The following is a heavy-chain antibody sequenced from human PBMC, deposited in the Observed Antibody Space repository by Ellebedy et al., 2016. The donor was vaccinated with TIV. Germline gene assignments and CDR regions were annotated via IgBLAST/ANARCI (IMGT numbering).Heavy chain of an antibody. Sequence: GGSLRLXXAASRFTFRNYWMTWVRQAPGKGLEWVANIKEDGSQKNYVDSVKGRFTISRDNAKNSLFLQMNALRADDTATYYCAKDYDSYGYFFESAQDSWGQGTLVIVSS. CDR1: RFTFRNYW. CDR2: IKEDGSQK. J-gene: IGHJ4*02. D-gene: IGHD3-22*01. V-gene: IGHV3-7*03. CDR3: AKDYDSYGYFFESAQDS.